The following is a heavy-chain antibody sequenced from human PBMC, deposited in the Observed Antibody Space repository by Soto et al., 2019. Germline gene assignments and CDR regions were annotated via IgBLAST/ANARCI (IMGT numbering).Heavy chain of an antibody. D-gene: IGHD3-22*01. CDR2: VSDSGGTT. V-gene: IGHV3-23*01. Sequence: EVQLLESGGDLVQPGGSLRLSCAASGFTFTNYAMSWVRQAPGKVLEWVSGVSDSGGTTYYADSVKGRFTISRDNSKNTLYLQMNSLRGEDTAVSDGSQRGCSGYYGDFDYWGQGTMVTVSS. CDR3: SQRGCSGYYGDFDY. CDR1: GFTFTNYA. J-gene: IGHJ4*02.